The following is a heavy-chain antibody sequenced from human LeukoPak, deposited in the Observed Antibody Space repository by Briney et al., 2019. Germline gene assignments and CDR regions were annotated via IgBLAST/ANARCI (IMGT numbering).Heavy chain of an antibody. D-gene: IGHD3-10*02. Sequence: GGTLRLSCAASGFTFSSHGMSWVRQAPGKGLEWVSTISGSGDNTYYADSVKGRFTISRDNSKNTLYLQMNSLRAEDTAVYYCAKDVRGVPDYWGQGTLVTVSS. J-gene: IGHJ4*02. V-gene: IGHV3-23*01. CDR3: AKDVRGVPDY. CDR1: GFTFSSHG. CDR2: ISGSGDNT.